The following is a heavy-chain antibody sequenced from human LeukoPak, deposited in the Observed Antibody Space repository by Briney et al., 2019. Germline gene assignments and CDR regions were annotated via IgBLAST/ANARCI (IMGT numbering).Heavy chain of an antibody. CDR1: GFTFRNAR. CDR3: GDLGDYRVG. Sequence: GGSLRLSFAASGFTFRNARMSWGRQAPGKGLEWVGRIKSKTDGGTTEYAAPVKGRFTISRDDSKSTLFLQMNSLKLEDTAVYYCGDLGDYRVGWGQGTLVTVSS. CDR2: IKSKTDGGTT. D-gene: IGHD4-17*01. V-gene: IGHV3-15*01. J-gene: IGHJ4*02.